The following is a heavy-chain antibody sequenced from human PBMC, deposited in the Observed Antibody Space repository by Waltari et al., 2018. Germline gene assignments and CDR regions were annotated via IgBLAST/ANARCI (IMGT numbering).Heavy chain of an antibody. V-gene: IGHV3-23*04. CDR1: GFTFSSYA. J-gene: IGHJ2*01. CDR2: ISGSGGST. CDR3: ANFLSGSPQQYWYFDL. D-gene: IGHD1-26*01. Sequence: EVQLVESGGGLVQPGGSLRLSCAASGFTFSSYAMSWVRQAPGKGLEWVSAISGSGGSTYYADSVKGRFTISRDNSKNTLYLQMNSLRAEDTAVYYCANFLSGSPQQYWYFDLWGRGTLVTVSS.